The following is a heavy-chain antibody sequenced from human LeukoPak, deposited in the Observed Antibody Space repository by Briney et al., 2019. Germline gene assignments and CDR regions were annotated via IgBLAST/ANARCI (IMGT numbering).Heavy chain of an antibody. CDR2: TNAGNGNT. CDR3: ARDECSGLLYYHGMDV. J-gene: IGHJ6*02. Sequence: ASVKVSCKASGYTFTSYAMHWVRQAPGQRLEWMGWTNAGNGNTKYSQKFQGRVTITRDTSASTAYMELSSLRSEDTAVYYCARDECSGLLYYHGMDVWGQGTTVTVSS. V-gene: IGHV1-3*01. CDR1: GYTFTSYA. D-gene: IGHD3-10*02.